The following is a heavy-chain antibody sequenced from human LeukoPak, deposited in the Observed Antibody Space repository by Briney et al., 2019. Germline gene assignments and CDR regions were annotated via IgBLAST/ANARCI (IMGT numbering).Heavy chain of an antibody. CDR1: GGTFSSYA. J-gene: IGHJ4*02. Sequence: SVKVSCKASGGTFSSYAISWVRQAPGQGLEWMGGIIPIFGTANYAQKFQGRVTITADESTSTAYMELSSLRSEDTAVYYCAREVADPYYFDYWGQGTLVTVSS. D-gene: IGHD6-19*01. CDR3: AREVADPYYFDY. V-gene: IGHV1-69*13. CDR2: IIPIFGTA.